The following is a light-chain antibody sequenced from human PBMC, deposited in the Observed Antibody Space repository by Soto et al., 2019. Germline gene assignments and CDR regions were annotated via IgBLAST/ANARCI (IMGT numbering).Light chain of an antibody. CDR1: QSINSW. J-gene: IGKJ1*01. CDR3: QQYNRYPVT. V-gene: IGKV1-5*03. Sequence: DIQMTQSPPTLSASVGDRVTITCRASQSINSWLAWYQQKPGKAPKLLIYKASSLESGVPSRFSGSGSGTEFTLTISSLQADDLATYYCQQYNRYPVTFGQGTKVEIK. CDR2: KAS.